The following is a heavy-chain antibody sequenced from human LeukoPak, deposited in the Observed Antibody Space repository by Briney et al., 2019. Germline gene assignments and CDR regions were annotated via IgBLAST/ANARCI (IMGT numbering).Heavy chain of an antibody. Sequence: GASVKVSCKASGGTFSSYAISWVRQAPGQGLEWMGRIIPIFGTANYAQKFQGRVTITTDESTSTAYMELSSLRSEDTAVYYCARAKGELRAFDIWGQGTMVTVSS. CDR3: ARAKGELRAFDI. D-gene: IGHD1-26*01. V-gene: IGHV1-69*05. CDR1: GGTFSSYA. CDR2: IIPIFGTA. J-gene: IGHJ3*02.